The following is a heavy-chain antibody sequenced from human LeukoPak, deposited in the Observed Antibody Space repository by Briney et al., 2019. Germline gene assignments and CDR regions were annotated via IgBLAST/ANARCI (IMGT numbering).Heavy chain of an antibody. CDR2: ISSSSSII. CDR1: GFTFSSYT. CDR3: ARVSSQWELHPMGFDY. Sequence: GGSLRLSCAASGFTFSSYTMNWVRQAPGKGLEWVSYISSSSSIIYYADYLKGRFTISRDNAKNTLYLQMNSLRAEDTAVYYCARVSSQWELHPMGFDYWGQGTLVTVSS. J-gene: IGHJ4*02. D-gene: IGHD1-26*01. V-gene: IGHV3-48*04.